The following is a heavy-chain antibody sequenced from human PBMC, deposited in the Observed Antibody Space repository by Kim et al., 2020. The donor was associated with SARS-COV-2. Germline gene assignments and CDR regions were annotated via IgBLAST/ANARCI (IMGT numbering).Heavy chain of an antibody. Sequence: GGSLRLSCAASGFTFSSYGMHWVRQAPGKGLEWVAVISYDGSNKYYADSVKGRFTISRDNSKNTLYLQMNSLRAEDTAVYYCAKDLLEPGQVEEGVLRYFDWLPYYYYYGMDVWGQGTTVTVSS. CDR1: GFTFSSYG. J-gene: IGHJ6*02. V-gene: IGHV3-30*18. CDR2: ISYDGSNK. CDR3: AKDLLEPGQVEEGVLRYFDWLPYYYYYGMDV. D-gene: IGHD3-9*01.